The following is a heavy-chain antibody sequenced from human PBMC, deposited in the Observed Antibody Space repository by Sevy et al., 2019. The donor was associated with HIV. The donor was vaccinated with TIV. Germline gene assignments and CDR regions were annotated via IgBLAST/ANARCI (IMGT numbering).Heavy chain of an antibody. CDR2: ISWNSGSI. V-gene: IGHV3-9*01. CDR1: GFTFDDYA. J-gene: IGHJ4*02. D-gene: IGHD3-10*01. Sequence: GGSLRLSCAASGFTFDDYAMHWVRQAPGKGLEWVSGISWNSGSIGYADSVKGRFTISRDNDKNSLYLKMNSLRAEDTALYYCAKDKRVRGVIMGTYFDYWGQGTLVTVSS. CDR3: AKDKRVRGVIMGTYFDY.